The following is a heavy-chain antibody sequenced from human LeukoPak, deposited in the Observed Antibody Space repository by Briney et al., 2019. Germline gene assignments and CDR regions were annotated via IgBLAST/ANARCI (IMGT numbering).Heavy chain of an antibody. CDR1: GFTFSSYG. D-gene: IGHD3-10*01. J-gene: IGHJ4*02. V-gene: IGHV3-33*01. CDR3: ARDTGMRGDFDY. CDR2: IWYDGSNK. Sequence: GGSLRLSCAASGFTFSSYGMQWVRQAPGKVLEWVAVIWYDGSNKYYADSVKGRFTISRDNSKNTLYLQMNSLRAEATAVYYCARDTGMRGDFDYWGQGTLVTVSS.